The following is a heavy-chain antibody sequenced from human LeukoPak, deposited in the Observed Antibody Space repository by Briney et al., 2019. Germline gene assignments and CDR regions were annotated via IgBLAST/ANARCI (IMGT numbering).Heavy chain of an antibody. Sequence: GGSLRLSCAASGFTFSSYAMSWVRQAPGKGLEWVSAISGSGGSTYYADSVKGRFTISRDNSKNTVYLQMNSLRAEDTAVYYCAKDPNGLLWFGELLGGLDYWGQGTLVTVSS. V-gene: IGHV3-23*01. D-gene: IGHD3-10*01. CDR1: GFTFSSYA. J-gene: IGHJ4*02. CDR2: ISGSGGST. CDR3: AKDPNGLLWFGELLGGLDY.